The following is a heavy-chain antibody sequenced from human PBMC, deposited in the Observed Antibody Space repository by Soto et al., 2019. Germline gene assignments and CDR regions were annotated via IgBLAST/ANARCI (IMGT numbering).Heavy chain of an antibody. CDR3: ARAAYYYESSGYYPGDY. Sequence: ASVKVSCKASGYTFTSYAMRWVRQAPGQRLEWMGWINAGNGNTKYSQKYQGRVTITRDTSASTAYMELSSLRSEDTAVYYCARAAYYYESSGYYPGDYWGQGTLVTVSS. CDR1: GYTFTSYA. J-gene: IGHJ4*02. CDR2: INAGNGNT. D-gene: IGHD3-22*01. V-gene: IGHV1-3*01.